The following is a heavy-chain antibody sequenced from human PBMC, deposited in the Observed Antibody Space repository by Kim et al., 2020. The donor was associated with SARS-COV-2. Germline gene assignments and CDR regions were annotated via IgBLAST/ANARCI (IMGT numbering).Heavy chain of an antibody. CDR1: GFTFGDYA. CDR3: AKHIRYGYNYNYYYGLDV. D-gene: IGHD5-12*01. Sequence: GGSLRLSCAASGFTFGDYAMHWVRQAPGKGLEWVSGISWNSGSICYVDSVKGRFTISRDNAKNSLYLQMNSLRAEDTALYYCAKHIRYGYNYNYYYGLDVWGQGTTVTVPS. V-gene: IGHV3-9*01. J-gene: IGHJ6*02. CDR2: ISWNSGSI.